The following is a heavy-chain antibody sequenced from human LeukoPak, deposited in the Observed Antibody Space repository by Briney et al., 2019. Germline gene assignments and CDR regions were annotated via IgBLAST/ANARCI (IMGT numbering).Heavy chain of an antibody. J-gene: IGHJ3*02. CDR2: IYTSGST. Sequence: SETLSLTCTVSGASISSYYWSWNRQPAGKGLEWIGRIYTSGSTNYNPSLKSRVTMSLDTSRNHLSLKLSSVTAADTAVYYCATIAAANAFDIWGQGTMVTVSS. D-gene: IGHD6-6*01. CDR1: GASISSYY. CDR3: ATIAAANAFDI. V-gene: IGHV4-4*07.